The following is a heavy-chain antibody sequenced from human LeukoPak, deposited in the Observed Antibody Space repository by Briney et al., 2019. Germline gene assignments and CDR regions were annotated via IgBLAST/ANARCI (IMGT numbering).Heavy chain of an antibody. V-gene: IGHV3-48*04. CDR2: ISSSGDTI. J-gene: IGHJ4*02. D-gene: IGHD6-6*01. CDR1: GFTLSTYS. Sequence: GGSLRLSCAASGFTLSTYSVNWVRQAPGKGLEWVSYISSSGDTIYYADSVKGRFTISRDNAKNSLFLQMNSLRAEDTAVYYCARRRDFDYWGQGTLVAVSS. CDR3: ARRRDFDY.